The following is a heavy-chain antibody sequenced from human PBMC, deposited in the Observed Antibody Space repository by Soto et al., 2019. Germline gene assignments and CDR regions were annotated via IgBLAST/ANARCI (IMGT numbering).Heavy chain of an antibody. CDR1: GGSFGGCY. CDR3: ARAVYSWFGYLF. CDR2: IHHSGST. Sequence: PSETLSLTCALYGGSFGGCYWSWIRQSPGKGMEWIGEIHHSGSTKYNPSLKSRVSLSVDTSTTQFSLKMTSMTAADRGVYYWARAVYSWFGYLFWGQGTTVT. J-gene: IGHJ6*02. V-gene: IGHV4-34*01. D-gene: IGHD2-15*01.